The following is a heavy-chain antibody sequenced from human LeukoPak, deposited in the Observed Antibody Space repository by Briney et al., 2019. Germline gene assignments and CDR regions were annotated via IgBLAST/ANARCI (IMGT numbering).Heavy chain of an antibody. Sequence: PSEPLSLTCTVSGASISNYYWSWIRQPPGKGLEWIGYIYYSGSTNHNPSLNSRVTMSLDTSKNQFSLKLSSVTAADTAVYYCAGERGYLDGFDIWGQGTMVTVSS. D-gene: IGHD3-10*01. J-gene: IGHJ3*02. V-gene: IGHV4-59*01. CDR2: IYYSGST. CDR1: GASISNYY. CDR3: AGERGYLDGFDI.